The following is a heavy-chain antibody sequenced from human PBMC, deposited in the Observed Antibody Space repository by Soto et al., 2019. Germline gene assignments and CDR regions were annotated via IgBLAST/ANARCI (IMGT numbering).Heavy chain of an antibody. J-gene: IGHJ4*02. CDR1: GYTFTSYY. CDR2: INPSGGNT. V-gene: IGHV1-46*01. D-gene: IGHD3-10*01. CDR3: ARDAPKYYYGSGSYEPGLLDY. Sequence: ASVKVPCKASGYTFTSYYMHWVRQAPGQGLEWMGIINPSGGNTSYAQKFQGRVTMTRDTSTSTVYMELSSLRSEDTAVYYCARDAPKYYYGSGSYEPGLLDYWGQGTLVTVS.